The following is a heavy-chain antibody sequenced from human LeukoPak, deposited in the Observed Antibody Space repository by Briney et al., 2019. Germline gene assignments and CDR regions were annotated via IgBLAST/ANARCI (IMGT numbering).Heavy chain of an antibody. D-gene: IGHD1-26*01. CDR3: ARGSGVSYYYYMDV. CDR1: GYTFTGYY. Sequence: ASVKVSCKASGYTFTGYYMHWVRQAPGQGLEWMGWINPNSGGTNYAQKFQGRVTMTRDTSISTAYMELSRLRSEDTAVYYCARGSGVSYYYYMDVWGKGTTVTVSS. CDR2: INPNSGGT. V-gene: IGHV1-2*02. J-gene: IGHJ6*03.